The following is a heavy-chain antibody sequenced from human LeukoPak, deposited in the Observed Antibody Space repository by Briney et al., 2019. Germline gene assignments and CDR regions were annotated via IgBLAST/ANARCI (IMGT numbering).Heavy chain of an antibody. Sequence: GGSLRLSCAASGSTFTDPSMSWSRRAPGRGLGGVSYISSGGDIIYYADSVKGRFTISRDNAKNSLFLQMNSLRAEDTAVYYCTREDYYYASGHWAQGTLVTVSS. CDR2: ISSGGDII. J-gene: IGHJ4*02. CDR3: TREDYYYASGH. V-gene: IGHV3-11*04. CDR1: GSTFTDPS. D-gene: IGHD3-10*01.